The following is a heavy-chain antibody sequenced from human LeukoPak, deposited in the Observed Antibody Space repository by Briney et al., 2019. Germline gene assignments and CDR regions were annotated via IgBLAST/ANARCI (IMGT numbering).Heavy chain of an antibody. CDR1: GYTFTGYY. Sequence: ASVKVSCKASGYTFTGYYMHWVRQAPGQGLGWMGWINPNSGGTNYAQKFQGRVTMTRDTSISTAYMELSRLRSDDTAVYYCARVAKSFWTYGLGYWGQGTLVTVSS. CDR3: ARVAKSFWTYGLGY. J-gene: IGHJ4*02. CDR2: INPNSGGT. D-gene: IGHD3/OR15-3a*01. V-gene: IGHV1-2*02.